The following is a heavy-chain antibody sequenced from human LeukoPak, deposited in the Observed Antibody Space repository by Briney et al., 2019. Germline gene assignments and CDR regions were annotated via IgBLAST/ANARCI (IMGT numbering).Heavy chain of an antibody. V-gene: IGHV1-18*01. Sequence: ASVTVSCKASGYTFTSYGISWVRQAPAQGLEWMGCISAYNGNTNYSQKLQGRVTMTTDTSTSTAYMELRSLRSDDTAVYYCARDWFSGCSGGSCYELGYWGQGTLVTVSS. CDR2: ISAYNGNT. CDR1: GYTFTSYG. D-gene: IGHD2-15*01. CDR3: ARDWFSGCSGGSCYELGY. J-gene: IGHJ4*02.